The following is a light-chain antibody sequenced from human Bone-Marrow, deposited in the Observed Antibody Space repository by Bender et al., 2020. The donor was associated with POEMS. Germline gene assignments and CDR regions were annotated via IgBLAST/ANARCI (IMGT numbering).Light chain of an antibody. J-gene: IGLJ3*02. Sequence: SYVLTQPPSVSVAPGQTARITCGGNSIGSKIVHWYQQKPGQAPVLVVYDDTDRPSGIPERFSGSSSGTTVTLTISGVQAEDEADYYCLSPDSSATYRVFGGGTKLTVL. CDR1: SIGSKI. CDR2: DDT. V-gene: IGLV3-21*02. CDR3: LSPDSSATYRV.